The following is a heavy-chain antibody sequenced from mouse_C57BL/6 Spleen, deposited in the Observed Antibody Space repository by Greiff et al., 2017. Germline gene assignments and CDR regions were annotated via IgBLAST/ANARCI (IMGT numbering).Heavy chain of an antibody. Sequence: VQLQQSGPGLVQPSQSLSITCSVSGFSLTSYGVHWVRQSPGKGLEWLGVIWRGGSTDYNAAFMYRLRLTKDNSKRQVFYKKNSLQADETAISYCAKKLANWVPYWYLDVWGTGTTGT. D-gene: IGHD4-1*01. CDR3: AKKLANWVPYWYLDV. CDR2: IWRGGST. J-gene: IGHJ1*03. V-gene: IGHV2-5*01. CDR1: GFSLTSYG.